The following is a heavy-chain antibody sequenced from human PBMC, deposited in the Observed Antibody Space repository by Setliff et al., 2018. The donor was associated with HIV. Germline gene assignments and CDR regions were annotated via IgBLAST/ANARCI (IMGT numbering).Heavy chain of an antibody. CDR3: ARDAVPHCSDASCYGRGAFDV. Sequence: SVKVSCKASGGTSSNYAINWVRQAPGQGLEWMGGISPIFGTSSYAQEFQGRVTITADESTSTAYMELSSLRSTDTAVYYCARDAVPHCSDASCYGRGAFDVWGQGTLVTVSS. D-gene: IGHD2-2*01. V-gene: IGHV1-69*13. J-gene: IGHJ3*01. CDR1: GGTSSNYA. CDR2: ISPIFGTS.